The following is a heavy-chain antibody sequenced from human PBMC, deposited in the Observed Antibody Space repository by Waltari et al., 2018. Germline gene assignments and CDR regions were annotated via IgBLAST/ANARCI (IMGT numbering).Heavy chain of an antibody. CDR1: GYTFTSYA. J-gene: IGHJ4*02. V-gene: IGHV1-3*01. D-gene: IGHD6-19*01. CDR3: ARDPIAVAGRDY. CDR2: INAGNGNQ. Sequence: QVQLVQSGAEVKKPGASVKVSCKASGYTFTSYAMHWVRQAPGQRLEWMGWINAGNGNQKYSQKFQGRVTITRYTSASTAYMELSSLRSEDTAVYYCARDPIAVAGRDYWGQGTLVTVSS.